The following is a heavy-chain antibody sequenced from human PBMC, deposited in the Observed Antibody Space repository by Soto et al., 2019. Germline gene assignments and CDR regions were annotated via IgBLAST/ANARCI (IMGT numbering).Heavy chain of an antibody. CDR3: AKVFGFCSSTSCHGRDY. J-gene: IGHJ4*02. CDR2: ISGSGGST. D-gene: IGHD2-2*01. Sequence: GGSLRLSCAASGFTFSSYAMSWVRQAPGKGLEWVSAISGSGGSTYYADSVKGRFTISRDNSKNTLYLQMNSLRAEDTAVYYCAKVFGFCSSTSCHGRDYWGQGTLVTVSS. CDR1: GFTFSSYA. V-gene: IGHV3-23*01.